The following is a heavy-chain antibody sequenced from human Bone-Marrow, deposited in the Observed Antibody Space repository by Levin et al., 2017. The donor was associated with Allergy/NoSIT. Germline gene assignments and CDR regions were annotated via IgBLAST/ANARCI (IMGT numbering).Heavy chain of an antibody. D-gene: IGHD6-19*01. CDR2: IYSGGST. CDR1: GFPVSSTY. J-gene: IGHJ4*02. CDR3: AIWGVAGSFDY. Sequence: LSLTCAASGFPVSSTYMSWVRQAPGKGLEWVSVIYSGGSTYYADSVKGRFTISRDNSKNTLYLQMNSLRAEDTAVYYCAIWGVAGSFDYWGQGTLVTVSS. V-gene: IGHV3-53*01.